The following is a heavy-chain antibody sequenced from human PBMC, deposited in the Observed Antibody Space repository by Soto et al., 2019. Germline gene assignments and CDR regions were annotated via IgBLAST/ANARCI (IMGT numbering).Heavy chain of an antibody. Sequence: PSETLSLTCTVSGGSISSGGYYWGWIRQHPGKGLEWIGYIYYSGSTYYNPSLKSRVTISVDTSKNQFSLKLSSVTAADTAVYYCARDQGEDTVTYFDYWGQGTLVTVSS. CDR1: GGSISSGGYY. CDR3: ARDQGEDTVTYFDY. J-gene: IGHJ4*02. D-gene: IGHD4-17*01. V-gene: IGHV4-31*03. CDR2: IYYSGST.